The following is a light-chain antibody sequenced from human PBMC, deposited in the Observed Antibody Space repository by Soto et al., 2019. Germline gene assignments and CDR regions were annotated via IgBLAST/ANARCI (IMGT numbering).Light chain of an antibody. CDR1: QSVSSN. CDR3: QQYHIWPPWT. V-gene: IGKV3-15*01. Sequence: DIVMTQSPATLSVSPGERATLSCRASQSVSSNLAWYQQKPGQAPRLLMYGASTRADGIPARFTGSGSGTEFTLTISSLQSEDFAVYYCQQYHIWPPWTSGQGTKV. J-gene: IGKJ1*01. CDR2: GAS.